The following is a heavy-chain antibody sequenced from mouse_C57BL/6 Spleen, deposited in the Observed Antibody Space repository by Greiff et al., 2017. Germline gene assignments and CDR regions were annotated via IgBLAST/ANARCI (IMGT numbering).Heavy chain of an antibody. CDR1: GFNIKDDY. CDR2: IDPENGDT. V-gene: IGHV14-4*01. D-gene: IGHD2-5*01. CDR3: ITGSNGGFDY. J-gene: IGHJ2*01. Sequence: EVQVVESGAELVRPGASVKLSCTASGFNIKDDYMHWVKQRPEQGLEWIGWIDPENGDTEYASKFQGKATITADTSSNTAYLQLSSLTSEDTAVDYCITGSNGGFDYWGQGTTLTVSS.